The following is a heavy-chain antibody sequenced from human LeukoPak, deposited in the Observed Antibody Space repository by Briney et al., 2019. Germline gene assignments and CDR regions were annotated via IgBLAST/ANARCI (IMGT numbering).Heavy chain of an antibody. CDR3: VELTSMVEHY. D-gene: IGHD3-10*01. CDR1: GFTFSSYG. CDR2: ISYDGSNK. Sequence: GGSLRLSCAASGFTFSSYGMHWVRQAPGTGLEWVAVISYDGSNKYYADSVKGRFTISRDNSKNTLYLQMNSLRAEDTAVYYCVELTSMVEHYWGQGTLVTVSS. V-gene: IGHV3-30*03. J-gene: IGHJ4*02.